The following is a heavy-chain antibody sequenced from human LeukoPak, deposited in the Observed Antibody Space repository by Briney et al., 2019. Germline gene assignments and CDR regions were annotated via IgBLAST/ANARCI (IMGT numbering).Heavy chain of an antibody. D-gene: IGHD6-13*01. Sequence: GRSLRLSCAASGFTFSSYAMHWVRQAPGKGLEWVAVISYDGSNKYYADSVKGRFTISRDNSKNTLYLQTNSLRAEDTAVYYCARGLISVAAASFRGYYYGMDVWGQGTTVTVSS. CDR3: ARGLISVAAASFRGYYYGMDV. V-gene: IGHV3-30*04. CDR2: ISYDGSNK. CDR1: GFTFSSYA. J-gene: IGHJ6*02.